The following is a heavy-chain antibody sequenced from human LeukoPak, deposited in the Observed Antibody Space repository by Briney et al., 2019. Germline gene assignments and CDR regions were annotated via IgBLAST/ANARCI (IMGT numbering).Heavy chain of an antibody. J-gene: IGHJ3*02. D-gene: IGHD4-17*01. Sequence: GGSLRLSCAASGFTFSRSWMSWVRQAPGKGLEWVANIKENGSEKNYVDSVKGRFTISRDNAKNSLYLQMNSLRAEDTAVYFCARLRADVFDIWGQGTMVTVSS. V-gene: IGHV3-7*05. CDR1: GFTFSRSW. CDR2: IKENGSEK. CDR3: ARLRADVFDI.